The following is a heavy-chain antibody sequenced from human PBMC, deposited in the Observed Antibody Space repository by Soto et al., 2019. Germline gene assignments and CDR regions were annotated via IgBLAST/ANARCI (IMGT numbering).Heavy chain of an antibody. CDR2: VSPKSGNT. V-gene: IGHV1-18*01. CDR1: GYNFFDYG. J-gene: IGHJ1*01. D-gene: IGHD1-1*01. CDR3: ARGRTVSSIGPLLV. Sequence: QIQLVQSGAEVKKPGASVKVSCKASGYNFFDYGVSWVRQAPGQGLGWMGWVSPKSGNTDYARKVQGRVTMTTDISTRTASMELRGLISDDTGVYYCARGRTVSSIGPLLVWGQGTLVSVSS.